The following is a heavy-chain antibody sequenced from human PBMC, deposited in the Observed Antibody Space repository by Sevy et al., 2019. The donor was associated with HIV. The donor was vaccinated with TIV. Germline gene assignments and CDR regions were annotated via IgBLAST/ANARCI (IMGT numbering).Heavy chain of an antibody. V-gene: IGHV3-23*01. CDR3: ARDYYNYVDYYFDY. CDR2: TSGSGLTT. CDR1: GFTFNNFA. Sequence: GGSLRLSCAASGFTFNNFAMSWVCQAPGSGLEWVSATSGSGLTTNYADSVKGRFTISRDNPKNTLYLQMNGLRAEDTAVYYCARDYYNYVDYYFDYWGQGTLVTVSS. J-gene: IGHJ4*02. D-gene: IGHD5-12*01.